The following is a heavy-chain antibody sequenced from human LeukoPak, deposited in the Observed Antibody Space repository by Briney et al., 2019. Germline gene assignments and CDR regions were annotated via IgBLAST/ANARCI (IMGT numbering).Heavy chain of an antibody. J-gene: IGHJ4*02. CDR3: ARALPGGIAAWASIDY. V-gene: IGHV1-69*06. Sequence: GASVKVSCKASGGTFSSYAISWVRQAPGQGLEWMGGIIPIFGTANYAQKFQGRVTITADKSTSTAYMELSSLRSEDTAVYYCARALPGGIAAWASIDYWGQGTLVTVSS. D-gene: IGHD6-13*01. CDR1: GGTFSSYA. CDR2: IIPIFGTA.